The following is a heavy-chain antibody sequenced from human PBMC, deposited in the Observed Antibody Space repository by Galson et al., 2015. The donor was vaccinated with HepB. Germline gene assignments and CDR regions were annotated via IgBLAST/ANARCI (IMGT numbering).Heavy chain of an antibody. D-gene: IGHD3-10*01. Sequence: SLRLSCAASGFTFSNYTMNWVRRAPGKGLEWVSYISTSSSTIYYADSVKGRFTISRDNAKNSLYLQMNSLRAEDTAVYYCARCDFGGGYWYFDLWGRGALVTVSS. CDR3: ARCDFGGGYWYFDL. CDR1: GFTFSNYT. CDR2: ISTSSSTI. J-gene: IGHJ2*01. V-gene: IGHV3-48*01.